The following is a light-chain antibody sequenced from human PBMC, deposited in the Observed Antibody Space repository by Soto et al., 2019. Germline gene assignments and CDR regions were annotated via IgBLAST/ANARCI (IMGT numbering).Light chain of an antibody. V-gene: IGKV3-20*01. Sequence: IVLTQSPGTLSLTQGERATLSCRASQSVSSSYLAWYQQKPGQAPRLLIYGASSRATGIPDRFSGSGSGTDFTLTISRLEPEDFAMYYCQQCGGSPTFGQGTIVDIK. J-gene: IGKJ1*01. CDR1: QSVSSSY. CDR2: GAS. CDR3: QQCGGSPT.